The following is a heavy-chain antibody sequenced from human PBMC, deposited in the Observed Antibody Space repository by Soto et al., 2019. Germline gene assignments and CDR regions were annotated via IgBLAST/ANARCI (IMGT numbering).Heavy chain of an antibody. J-gene: IGHJ4*02. CDR3: AKDPNSSGWYPSFDY. D-gene: IGHD6-19*01. CDR2: ISYDGSNK. CDR1: GFTFSSYG. Sequence: QVQLVESGGGVVQPGRSLRLSCAASGFTFSSYGMHWVRQAPGKGLEWVAVISYDGSNKYYADSVKGRFTISRDNSKNTLYLQMNSLRAEDTAVYYCAKDPNSSGWYPSFDYWGQGTRVTVSS. V-gene: IGHV3-30*18.